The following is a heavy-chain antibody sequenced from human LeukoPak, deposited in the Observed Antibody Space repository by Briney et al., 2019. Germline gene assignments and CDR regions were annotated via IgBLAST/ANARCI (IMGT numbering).Heavy chain of an antibody. Sequence: PGGSLRLSCGASGFNFSNYEMNWVRQAPRKGLEWISYISDSGETTYYADSVKGRFTISRDNAKNSVFLQIDSLRAEDTAVYYCARDTSIVGVTGAGFDYWGQGTLVTVSS. CDR2: ISDSGETT. CDR1: GFNFSNYE. D-gene: IGHD1-26*01. V-gene: IGHV3-48*03. CDR3: ARDTSIVGVTGAGFDY. J-gene: IGHJ4*02.